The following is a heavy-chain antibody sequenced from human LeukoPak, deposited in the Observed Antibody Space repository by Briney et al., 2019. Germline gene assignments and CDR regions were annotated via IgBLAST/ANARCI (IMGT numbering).Heavy chain of an antibody. Sequence: SETLSLTCTVSGGSISSSSYYWGWIRQHPGKGLEWIGYIYYSGSTYYNPSLKSRVTISVDTSKNQFSLKLSSVTAADTAVYYCALYVVVPAAIFYWGQGTLVTVSS. CDR1: GGSISSSSYY. V-gene: IGHV4-31*03. CDR2: IYYSGST. D-gene: IGHD2-2*01. CDR3: ALYVVVPAAIFY. J-gene: IGHJ4*02.